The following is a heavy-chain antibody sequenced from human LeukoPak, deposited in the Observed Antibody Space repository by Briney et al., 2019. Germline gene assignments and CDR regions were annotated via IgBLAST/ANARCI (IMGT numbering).Heavy chain of an antibody. V-gene: IGHV1-8*03. D-gene: IGHD5-18*01. Sequence: ASVKVSCKASGYTFTSYDINWVRQATGQGLERMGWMNPNSGNTGYAQKFQGRVTITRNTSISTAYMELSSLRSEDTAVYYCARPRGYSYGQQIDYWGQGTLVTVSS. CDR2: MNPNSGNT. CDR3: ARPRGYSYGQQIDY. CDR1: GYTFTSYD. J-gene: IGHJ4*02.